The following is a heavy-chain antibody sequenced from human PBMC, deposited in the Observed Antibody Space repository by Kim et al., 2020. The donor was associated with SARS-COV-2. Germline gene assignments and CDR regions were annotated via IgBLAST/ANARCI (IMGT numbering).Heavy chain of an antibody. CDR1: GGSISSGSYY. D-gene: IGHD3-22*01. CDR2: IYTSGST. Sequence: SETLSLTCTVSGGSISSGSYYWSWIRQPAGKGLEWIGRIYTSGSTNYNPSLKSRVTISVDTSKNQFSLKLSSVTAADTAVYYCARSLDSYYYYYYGMDVWGQGTTVTVSS. J-gene: IGHJ6*02. CDR3: ARSLDSYYYYYYGMDV. V-gene: IGHV4-61*02.